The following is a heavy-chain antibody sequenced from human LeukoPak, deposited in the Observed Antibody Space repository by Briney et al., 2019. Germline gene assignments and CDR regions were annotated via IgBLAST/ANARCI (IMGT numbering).Heavy chain of an antibody. D-gene: IGHD6-6*01. Sequence: GGSLRLSCAASGFTFSSYGMHWVRQAPGKGLEWVAVISYDGSNKCYADSVKGRFTISRDNSKNTLYLQMNSLRAEDTAVYYCAKDLNLPARSGFDYWGQGTLVTVSS. CDR3: AKDLNLPARSGFDY. CDR2: ISYDGSNK. J-gene: IGHJ4*02. CDR1: GFTFSSYG. V-gene: IGHV3-30*18.